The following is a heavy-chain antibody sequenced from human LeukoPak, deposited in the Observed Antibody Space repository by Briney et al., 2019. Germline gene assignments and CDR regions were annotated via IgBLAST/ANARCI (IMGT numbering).Heavy chain of an antibody. CDR3: ARGGLGGLRYFDWTTFDY. Sequence: GGPLRLSCAASGFTFSSYGMHWVRQAPGKGLEWVAVISYDGSNKYYADSVKGRFTISRDNSKNTLYLQMNSLRADDTAVYYCARGGLGGLRYFDWTTFDYWGQGTLVTVSS. CDR1: GFTFSSYG. J-gene: IGHJ4*02. D-gene: IGHD3-9*01. CDR2: ISYDGSNK. V-gene: IGHV3-30*03.